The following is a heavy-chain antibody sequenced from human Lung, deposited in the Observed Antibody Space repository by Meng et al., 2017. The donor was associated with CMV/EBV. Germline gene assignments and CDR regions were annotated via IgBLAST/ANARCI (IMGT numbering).Heavy chain of an antibody. V-gene: IGHV3-49*04. Sequence: SXKISXTASGFTFGDYTLSWVRQAPGKGLEWVGFIRSKAFGGATEYGASVKGRFTISRDDSKGIAYLQMNSLKTEDTAVHYCTRDKTIVTSWMSNNYYGMDVWGQGPTVTVSS. CDR3: TRDKTIVTSWMSNNYYGMDV. CDR2: IRSKAFGGAT. D-gene: IGHD4-17*01. CDR1: GFTFGDYT. J-gene: IGHJ6*02.